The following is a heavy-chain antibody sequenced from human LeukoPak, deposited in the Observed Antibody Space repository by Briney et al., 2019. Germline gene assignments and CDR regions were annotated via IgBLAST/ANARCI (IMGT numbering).Heavy chain of an antibody. V-gene: IGHV3-21*01. CDR3: ARAIFSSGWYLVDY. Sequence: KSGGSLRLSCAASGFTFCSYSMNWVRQAPGKGLEWVSSISTSISYIYYADSVKGRFTISRDNAKNSLYLQMNSLRAEDTAVSYCARAIFSSGWYLVDYWGQGTLVTVSS. CDR1: GFTFCSYS. CDR2: ISTSISYI. J-gene: IGHJ4*02. D-gene: IGHD6-19*01.